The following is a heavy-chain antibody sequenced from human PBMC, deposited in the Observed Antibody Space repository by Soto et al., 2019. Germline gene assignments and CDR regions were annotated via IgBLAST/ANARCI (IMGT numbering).Heavy chain of an antibody. CDR1: GFTFSSYG. J-gene: IGHJ4*02. CDR2: ISYDGSNK. V-gene: IGHV3-30*18. Sequence: GGSLRLSCAAAGFTFSSYGMHWVRQAPGKGLEWVAVISYDGSNKYYADSVKGRFTISRDNSKNTLYLQMNSLRAEDTAVYYCENDFSGYYIDYWGQGTLVTASS. D-gene: IGHD3-3*01. CDR3: ENDFSGYYIDY.